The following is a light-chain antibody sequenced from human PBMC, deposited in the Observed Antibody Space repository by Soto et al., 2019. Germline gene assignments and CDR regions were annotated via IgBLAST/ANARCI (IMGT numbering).Light chain of an antibody. J-gene: IGLJ2*01. CDR3: QSYDSSLSVVV. Sequence: QLVLTQPPSVSGAPGQRVTISCTGSSSNIGAGYDVHWYQQLPGTALKLLIYGNSNRPSGVPDRFSGSKSGTSASLAITGLQSEDGADYYCQSYDSSLSVVVFGGGPKVTVL. CDR1: SSNIGAGYD. CDR2: GNS. V-gene: IGLV1-40*01.